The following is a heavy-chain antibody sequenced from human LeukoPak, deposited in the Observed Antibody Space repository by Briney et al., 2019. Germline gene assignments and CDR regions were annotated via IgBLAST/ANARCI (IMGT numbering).Heavy chain of an antibody. D-gene: IGHD2-2*01. J-gene: IGHJ6*03. Sequence: GGSLRLSCAASGFTFSSYAMHWVRQAPGKGLEWVAVISYDGSNKYYADSVKGRFTISRDNSKNTLYLQMNSLRAEDTAVYYCAKDPAAISYYYYYMDVWGKGTTVTVSS. V-gene: IGHV3-30*04. CDR2: ISYDGSNK. CDR1: GFTFSSYA. CDR3: AKDPAAISYYYYYMDV.